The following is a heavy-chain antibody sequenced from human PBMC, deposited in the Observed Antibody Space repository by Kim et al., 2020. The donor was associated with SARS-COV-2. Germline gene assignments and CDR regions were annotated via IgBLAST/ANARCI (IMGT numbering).Heavy chain of an antibody. CDR1: GGSVSSGSYY. CDR3: ASRYSSGWAGKKTQYGMDV. Sequence: SETLSLTCTVSGGSVSSGSYYWSWIRQPPGKGLEWIGYIYYSGSTNYNPSLKSRVTISVDTSKNQFSLKLSSVTAADTAVYYCASRYSSGWAGKKTQYGMDVCGQGTTVTVSS. D-gene: IGHD6-19*01. J-gene: IGHJ6*02. CDR2: IYYSGST. V-gene: IGHV4-61*01.